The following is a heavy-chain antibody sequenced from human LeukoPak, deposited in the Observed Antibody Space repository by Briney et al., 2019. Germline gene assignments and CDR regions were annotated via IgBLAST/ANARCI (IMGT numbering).Heavy chain of an antibody. D-gene: IGHD5-12*01. CDR2: INPNSGGT. Sequence: ASVKVSCKASGYTFTGYYMHWVRQAPGQGLEWMGWINPNSGGTNYAQKFQGRVTMTRDTSISTAYMELSRLRSDDTAVYYCARSYGYDYYYYYMDVWGKGTTVTISS. CDR1: GYTFTGYY. V-gene: IGHV1-2*02. J-gene: IGHJ6*03. CDR3: ARSYGYDYYYYYMDV.